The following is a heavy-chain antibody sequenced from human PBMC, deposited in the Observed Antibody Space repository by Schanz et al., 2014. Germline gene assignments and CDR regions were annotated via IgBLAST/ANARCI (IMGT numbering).Heavy chain of an antibody. V-gene: IGHV4-59*08. J-gene: IGHJ4*02. CDR1: GGTISSYF. D-gene: IGHD1-26*01. Sequence: QVQLQESGPGLVKPSETLSLTCTVSGGTISSYFWSWIRQPPGKGLEWIGYIYYSGGTNSNPSLKGRPPNSRDPSKTQFSLTRTSVPAADTAVYYCARLVQPPSGRADYWGRGTLVTVSS. CDR2: IYYSGGT. CDR3: ARLVQPPSGRADY.